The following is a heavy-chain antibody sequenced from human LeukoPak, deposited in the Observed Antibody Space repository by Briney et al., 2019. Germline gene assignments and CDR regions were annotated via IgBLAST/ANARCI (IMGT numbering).Heavy chain of an antibody. V-gene: IGHV1-69*06. CDR1: GGTFSSYA. J-gene: IGHJ4*02. CDR3: ARPLKGGDYAGSLPFNY. Sequence: ASVKDSCKASGGTFSSYAISWVRQAPGQGLEWMGGIIPIFGTANYAQKLQGRVTITADKSTSTAYMELSSLRSEDTAVYYCARPLKGGDYAGSLPFNYWGQGTLVTVSS. D-gene: IGHD4-17*01. CDR2: IIPIFGTA.